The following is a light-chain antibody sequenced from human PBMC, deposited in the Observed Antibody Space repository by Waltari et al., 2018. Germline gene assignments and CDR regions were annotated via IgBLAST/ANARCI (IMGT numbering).Light chain of an antibody. Sequence: SYVLTQPPSVSVAPGKTARITCGGNNIGSKSVHGYQQKPGQAPVLVVYDDSARPSGVPERFSGSNSGNTATLTISRVEAGDEADYYCQVWDSSSDLFGGGTKLTVL. J-gene: IGLJ2*01. V-gene: IGLV3-21*03. CDR2: DDS. CDR3: QVWDSSSDL. CDR1: NIGSKS.